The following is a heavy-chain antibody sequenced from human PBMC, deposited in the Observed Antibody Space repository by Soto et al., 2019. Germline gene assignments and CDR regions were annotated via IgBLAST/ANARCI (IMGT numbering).Heavy chain of an antibody. Sequence: EVQLLESGGGLVQPGGSLRLSCAASGFTFSSYAMSWVRQAPGKGLEWVSAISGSGGSTYYADSVKGRFTISRDNSKNTLYLQMNSLRVEDTAVYYCAKDWAMIVVVTEYWGQGTLVTVSS. CDR2: ISGSGGST. V-gene: IGHV3-23*01. CDR1: GFTFSSYA. CDR3: AKDWAMIVVVTEY. D-gene: IGHD3-22*01. J-gene: IGHJ4*02.